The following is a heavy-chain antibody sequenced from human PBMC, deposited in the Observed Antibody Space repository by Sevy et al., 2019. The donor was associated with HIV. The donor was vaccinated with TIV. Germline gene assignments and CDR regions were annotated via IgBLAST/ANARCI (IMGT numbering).Heavy chain of an antibody. CDR3: ARTITKTGWFDP. CDR1: GVSFSSGGYS. J-gene: IGHJ5*02. Sequence: SETLSLTCTVSGVSFSSGGYSWTYIRQHPGKGLEWIGNIYYSGCTHYNPSLESRVSISVDTSKNQFSLNLRSVTAADTAVYYCARTITKTGWFDPWGQGTLVTVSS. D-gene: IGHD1-1*01. V-gene: IGHV4-31*03. CDR2: IYYSGCT.